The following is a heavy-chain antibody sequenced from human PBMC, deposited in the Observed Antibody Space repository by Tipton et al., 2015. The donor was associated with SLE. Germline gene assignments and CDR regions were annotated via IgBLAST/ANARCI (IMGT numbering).Heavy chain of an antibody. CDR1: GGTFSNYA. Sequence: QSGAEVKKPGSSVKVSCKASGGTFSNYAITWVRQAPGQGLEWVGGVIPIFGTGNYAQKFQGRVTITTDESTSTAYMELSSLRSEDTAVYYCARDGSTMDWFDPWGQGTLVTVSS. V-gene: IGHV1-69*05. CDR3: ARDGSTMDWFDP. J-gene: IGHJ5*02. D-gene: IGHD5/OR15-5a*01. CDR2: VIPIFGTG.